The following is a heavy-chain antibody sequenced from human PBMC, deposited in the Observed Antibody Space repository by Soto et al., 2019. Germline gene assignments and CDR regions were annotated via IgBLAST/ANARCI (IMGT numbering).Heavy chain of an antibody. D-gene: IGHD3-10*01. Sequence: EVQLVESGGGLVQPGRSLRLSCAASGFTFDDYAMHWVRQAPGKGLEWVSGIRWNSGSIGYADSVKGRFTISRDNAKNSLYLQMNSLRAEDTALYYCAKDKGNYYGSGSFAYGMDVWGQGTTVTVSS. V-gene: IGHV3-9*01. CDR2: IRWNSGSI. CDR1: GFTFDDYA. CDR3: AKDKGNYYGSGSFAYGMDV. J-gene: IGHJ6*02.